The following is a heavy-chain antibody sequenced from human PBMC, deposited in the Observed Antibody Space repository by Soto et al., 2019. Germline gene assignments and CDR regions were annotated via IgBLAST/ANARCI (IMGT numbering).Heavy chain of an antibody. J-gene: IGHJ6*03. CDR3: ARAAHYDILTGTYYYYMDV. V-gene: IGHV4-31*03. CDR2: IYYSGST. Sequence: QVQLQESGPGLVKPSQTLSLTCTVAGGSISSGGYYWSWIRQHPGKGLEWIGYIYYSGSTYYNPSLKLRVTISGYTSNTHFSLKLSTVTAADTAEYYCARAAHYDILTGTYYYYMDVWGKGTTVTVSS. CDR1: GGSISSGGYY. D-gene: IGHD3-9*01.